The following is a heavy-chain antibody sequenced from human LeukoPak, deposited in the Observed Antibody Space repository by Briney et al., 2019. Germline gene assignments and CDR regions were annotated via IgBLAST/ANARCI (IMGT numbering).Heavy chain of an antibody. Sequence: PSETLSLTCAVYGGSFSGYYWSWIRQPPGKGLGWIGEINHSGSTNYNPSLKSRVTISVDTSKNQFSLKLSSVTAADTAVYYCARAVDIVVVPAASADLDVWGKGTTVTVPS. D-gene: IGHD2-2*01. V-gene: IGHV4-34*01. CDR2: INHSGST. CDR3: ARAVDIVVVPAASADLDV. CDR1: GGSFSGYY. J-gene: IGHJ6*04.